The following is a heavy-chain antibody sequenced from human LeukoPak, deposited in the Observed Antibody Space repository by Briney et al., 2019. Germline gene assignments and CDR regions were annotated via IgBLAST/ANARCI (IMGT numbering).Heavy chain of an antibody. CDR2: IYYSGNT. D-gene: IGHD6-6*01. CDR3: ARSLRGAAHHFDY. J-gene: IGHJ4*02. Sequence: SETLSLTCTVSGGSISGSSYYWGWIRQPPGKGLEWIGSIYYSGNTYYNPSLKSRVTISVDASKNQFSLKLSSVTAADTAVYYCARSLRGAAHHFDYWGQGTPVTVSS. CDR1: GGSISGSSYY. V-gene: IGHV4-39*01.